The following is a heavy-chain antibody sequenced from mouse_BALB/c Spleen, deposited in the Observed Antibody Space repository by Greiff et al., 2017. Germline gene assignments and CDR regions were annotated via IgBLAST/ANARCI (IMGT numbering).Heavy chain of an antibody. Sequence: EVQLQQSGTVLARPGASVKLSCKASGYTFTSYWMHWVKQRPGQGLEWIGAIYPGNSDTSYNQKFKGKAKLTAVTSTSTAYLELSSLTNEDSAVYYCTKFPDWYGPPGYFDVWGAGTTVTVSS. V-gene: IGHV1-5*01. CDR2: IYPGNSDT. J-gene: IGHJ1*01. CDR3: TKFPDWYGPPGYFDV. CDR1: GYTFTSYW. D-gene: IGHD2-14*01.